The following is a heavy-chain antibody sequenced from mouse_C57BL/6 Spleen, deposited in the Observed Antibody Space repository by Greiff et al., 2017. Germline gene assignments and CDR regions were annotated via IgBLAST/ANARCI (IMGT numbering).Heavy chain of an antibody. CDR1: GYTFTSYW. CDR3: ARRGRGAMDY. Sequence: QVQLKQPGAELVMPGASVKLSCKASGYTFTSYWMHWVKQRPGQGLEWIGEIDPSDSYTNYNQKFKGKSTLTVDKSSSTAYMQLSSLTSEDSAVYYCARRGRGAMDYWGQGTSVTVSS. CDR2: IDPSDSYT. J-gene: IGHJ4*01. D-gene: IGHD3-3*01. V-gene: IGHV1-69*01.